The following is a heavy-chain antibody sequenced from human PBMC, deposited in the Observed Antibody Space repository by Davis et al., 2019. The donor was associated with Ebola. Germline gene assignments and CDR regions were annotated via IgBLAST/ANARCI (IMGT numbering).Heavy chain of an antibody. CDR3: ARCPVGYLAWYYGMDV. V-gene: IGHV4-4*02. CDR1: GGSISSSNW. J-gene: IGHJ6*02. Sequence: GSLRLSCAVSGGSISSSNWWSWVRQPPGQGLEWIGAIYHSGRTNYNPSLKSRVTISVDKSKNQFSLKLSSVTAADTAVYYCARCPVGYLAWYYGMDVWGQGTTVTVSS. D-gene: IGHD5-18*01. CDR2: IYHSGRT.